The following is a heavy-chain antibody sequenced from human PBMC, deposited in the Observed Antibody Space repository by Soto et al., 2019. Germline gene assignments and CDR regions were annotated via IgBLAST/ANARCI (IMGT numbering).Heavy chain of an antibody. Sequence: SVKVSCKASGGTFSSYAISGVLQSALQWLEWMGGIIPIFGTANYAQKFQGRVTITADESTSTAYMELSSLRSEDTAVYYCARGVAARFSPTSPYFDYWGQGTLVTVSS. J-gene: IGHJ4*02. CDR1: GGTFSSYA. CDR3: ARGVAARFSPTSPYFDY. V-gene: IGHV1-69*13. D-gene: IGHD6-6*01. CDR2: IIPIFGTA.